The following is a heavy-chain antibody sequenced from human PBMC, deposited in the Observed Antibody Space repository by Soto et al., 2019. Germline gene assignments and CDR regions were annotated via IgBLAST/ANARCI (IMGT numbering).Heavy chain of an antibody. CDR1: GGSFSGYY. CDR3: ATSVTTAFDI. J-gene: IGHJ3*02. V-gene: IGHV4-34*01. CDR2: IYYSGST. Sequence: PSETLSLTCAVYGGSFSGYYWSWIRQPPGKGLEWIGYIYYSGSTYYNPSLKSRVTISVDTSKNQFSLKLSSVTAADTAVYYCATSVTTAFDIWGQGTMVTVSS. D-gene: IGHD4-17*01.